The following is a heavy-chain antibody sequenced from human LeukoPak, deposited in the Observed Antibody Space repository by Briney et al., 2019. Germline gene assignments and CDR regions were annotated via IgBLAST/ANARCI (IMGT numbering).Heavy chain of an antibody. CDR3: AGVRTLGSTLSFDP. CDR2: INHSGST. V-gene: IGHV4-34*01. D-gene: IGHD2/OR15-2a*01. Sequence: SETLSLTCAVYGGSFSGYYWSWIRQPPGKGLEWIGEINHSGSTNYNPSLKSRVTISVDTPKNQFSLRLSSVTAADTAVYYCAGVRTLGSTLSFDPWGQGTLVTVSS. CDR1: GGSFSGYY. J-gene: IGHJ5*02.